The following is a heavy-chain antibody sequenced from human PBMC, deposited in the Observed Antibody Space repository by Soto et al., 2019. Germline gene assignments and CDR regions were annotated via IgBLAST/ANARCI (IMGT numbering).Heavy chain of an antibody. Sequence: SXKVSLKASGYTXTGYYMDLVRQAPGQGLEWMGWINPNSGGTNYAQKFQGRVTMTRDTYISTAYMELSRLRSYDTAVYYCARVVTRDYGMDVWGQGTTGTVS. D-gene: IGHD4-4*01. V-gene: IGHV1-2*02. CDR3: ARVVTRDYGMDV. CDR1: GYTXTGYY. CDR2: INPNSGGT. J-gene: IGHJ6*02.